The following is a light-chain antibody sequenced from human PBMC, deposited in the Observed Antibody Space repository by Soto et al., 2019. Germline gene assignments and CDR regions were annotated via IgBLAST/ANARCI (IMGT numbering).Light chain of an antibody. Sequence: EIVLTQSPATLSLSPGERATLSCRASQSVSSYLAWYQQKFGQAPRLLIYDASTRATGIPARFSGSGSGTEFTLTISSLQSEDFAVYSCQQYNNWPPLTFGGGTKVDIK. CDR2: DAS. J-gene: IGKJ4*01. CDR1: QSVSSY. V-gene: IGKV3-15*01. CDR3: QQYNNWPPLT.